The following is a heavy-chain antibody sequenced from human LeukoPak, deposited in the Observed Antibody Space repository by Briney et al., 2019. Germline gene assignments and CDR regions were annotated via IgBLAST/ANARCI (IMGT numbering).Heavy chain of an antibody. J-gene: IGHJ4*02. D-gene: IGHD3-10*01. Sequence: GGSLRLSCAASGFTFSSYAMSWVRQAPGKGLEWVSAISTSDSSTYYADSVKGRFTISRDNSKNTLYLQMNSLRAEDTAVYYCAKIHGSGSCYRPNFDYWGQGTLVTVSS. CDR2: ISTSDSST. V-gene: IGHV3-23*01. CDR3: AKIHGSGSCYRPNFDY. CDR1: GFTFSSYA.